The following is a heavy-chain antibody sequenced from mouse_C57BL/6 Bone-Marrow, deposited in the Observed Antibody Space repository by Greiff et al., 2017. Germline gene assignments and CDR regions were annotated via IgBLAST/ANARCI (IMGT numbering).Heavy chain of an antibody. V-gene: IGHV5-9-1*02. J-gene: IGHJ3*01. D-gene: IGHD2-1*01. CDR3: TREGIYYPAWFAY. Sequence: EVKVVESGEGLVKPGGSLKLSCAASGFTFSSYAMSWVRQTPEKRLEWVAHISSGGDYIYYADTVKGRFTISRDNAANTLYLQMSSLKSEDTAMYYCTREGIYYPAWFAYWGQGTLVTVSA. CDR2: ISSGGDYI. CDR1: GFTFSSYA.